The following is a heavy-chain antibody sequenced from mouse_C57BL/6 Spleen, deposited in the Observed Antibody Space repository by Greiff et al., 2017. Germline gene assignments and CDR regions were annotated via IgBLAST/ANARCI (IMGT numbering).Heavy chain of an antibody. J-gene: IGHJ3*01. Sequence: DVKLQESGEGLVKPGGSLKLSCAASGFTFSSYAMSWVRQTPEKRLEWVAYISSGGDYIYYADTVKGRFTISRDNARNTLYLQMSSLKSEDTAMYYCTRDRNYSFAYWGQGTLVTVSA. CDR2: ISSGGDYI. CDR3: TRDRNYSFAY. V-gene: IGHV5-9-1*02. CDR1: GFTFSSYA. D-gene: IGHD2-1*01.